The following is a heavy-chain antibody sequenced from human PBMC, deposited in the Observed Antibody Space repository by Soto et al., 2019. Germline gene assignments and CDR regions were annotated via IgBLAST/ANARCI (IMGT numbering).Heavy chain of an antibody. CDR3: ARRQSSSWYGL. D-gene: IGHD6-13*01. CDR1: GDSISSNSYY. V-gene: IGHV4-39*01. CDR2: IYYSGTT. J-gene: IGHJ4*02. Sequence: TSETLCLTCTVSGDSISSNSYYWAWIRQPPGKGLGWIGNIYYSGTTYYNPSLKSRVTISVDTSKNQFSLKLSSVTAADTAVYYCARRQSSSWYGLWGQGTLVTVSS.